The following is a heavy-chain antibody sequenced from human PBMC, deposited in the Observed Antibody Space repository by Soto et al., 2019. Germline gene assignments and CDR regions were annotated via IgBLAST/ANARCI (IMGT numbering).Heavy chain of an antibody. D-gene: IGHD2-2*01. Sequence: GGSLRLSCAASGFTFSSYGMHWVRQAPGKGLEWVAVISYDGSNKYYADSVKGRFTISRDNSKNTLYLQMNSLRAEDTAVYYCAKDGDIVVVPAATYYFDYWGQGTLVTVSS. CDR2: ISYDGSNK. CDR1: GFTFSSYG. V-gene: IGHV3-30*18. J-gene: IGHJ4*02. CDR3: AKDGDIVVVPAATYYFDY.